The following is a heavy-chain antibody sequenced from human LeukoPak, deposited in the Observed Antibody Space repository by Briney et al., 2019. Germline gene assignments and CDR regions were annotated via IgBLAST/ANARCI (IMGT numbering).Heavy chain of an antibody. CDR3: ARDPMTTVVTPTDAFDI. V-gene: IGHV1-18*01. CDR2: ISAYNGNT. D-gene: IGHD4-23*01. CDR1: GYTFTSYG. J-gene: IGHJ3*02. Sequence: GASVKVSCKAFGYTFTSYGISWVRQAPGQGLEWMGWISAYNGNTNYAQKLQGRVTMTTDTSTSTAYMELRSLRSDDTAVYYCARDPMTTVVTPTDAFDIWGQGTMVTVSS.